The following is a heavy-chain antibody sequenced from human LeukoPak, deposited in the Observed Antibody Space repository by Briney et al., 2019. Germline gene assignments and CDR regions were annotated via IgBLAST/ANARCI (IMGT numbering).Heavy chain of an antibody. Sequence: GGSLRLSCAASGFTFSSYAMHWVRQAPGKGLEWVAVISYDGSNKYYADSVKGRFTISRDNSKNTLYLQMNSLRAEDTAVYYCARGGGAFQNYYYYYYGMDVWGQGTTVTVSS. CDR2: ISYDGSNK. V-gene: IGHV3-30-3*01. CDR3: ARGGGAFQNYYYYYYGMDV. CDR1: GFTFSSYA. J-gene: IGHJ6*02.